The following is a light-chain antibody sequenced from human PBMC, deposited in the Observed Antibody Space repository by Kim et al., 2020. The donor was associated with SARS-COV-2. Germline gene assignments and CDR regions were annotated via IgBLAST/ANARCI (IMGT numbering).Light chain of an antibody. CDR3: QQYDNWPPVT. V-gene: IGKV3-15*01. J-gene: IGKJ4*01. Sequence: EIVMTQSPAALSVSPGERVTLSCRASQSVSSNLAWYQQKPGQAPRLLIYGASTRATGIPARFSGSGSGTEFTLDISSLQSEDFAVYYCQQYDNWPPVTFGGGTKVDIK. CDR2: GAS. CDR1: QSVSSN.